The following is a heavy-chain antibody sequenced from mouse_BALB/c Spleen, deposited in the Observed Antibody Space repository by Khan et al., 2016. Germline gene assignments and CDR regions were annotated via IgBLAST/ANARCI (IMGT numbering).Heavy chain of an antibody. V-gene: IGHV1-7*01. CDR2: INPSTGYT. Sequence: QVQLQQSGAELAKPGASVKMSCKASGYTFTSYWMHWVKQRPGQGLEWIGYINPSTGYTEYNQKFKDKATLTADKSSSTAYMQLSSLTSEDSAVDYCARYGSSYYYAMDYWGQGTSVTVSS. D-gene: IGHD1-1*01. CDR3: ARYGSSYYYAMDY. J-gene: IGHJ4*01. CDR1: GYTFTSYW.